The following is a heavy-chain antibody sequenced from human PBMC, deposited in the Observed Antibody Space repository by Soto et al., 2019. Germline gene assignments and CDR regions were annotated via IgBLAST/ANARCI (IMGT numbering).Heavy chain of an antibody. CDR1: GFSLSTSGMC. Sequence: GSGPTLVNPTQTVTLTCTFSGFSLSTSGMCVSWIRQPPGKALEWLALIDWDDDKYYSTSLKTRLTISKDTSKNQVVLTMTNMDPVDTATYYCARVIVVVVAATYHYYGMDVWGQGTTVTVSS. CDR2: IDWDDDK. CDR3: ARVIVVVVAATYHYYGMDV. J-gene: IGHJ6*02. D-gene: IGHD2-15*01. V-gene: IGHV2-70*01.